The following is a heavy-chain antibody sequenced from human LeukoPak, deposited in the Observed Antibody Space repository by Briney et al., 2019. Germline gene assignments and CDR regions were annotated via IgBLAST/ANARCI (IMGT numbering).Heavy chain of an antibody. Sequence: ASVKVSCKASGYTFTGYYMHWVRQAPGQGLEWMGWINPNSGGTNYAQKFQGRVTMTRDTSISTAYMELTRVRSDDTAVYYCARAYGSGSYSDQYYFDYWGQGTLVTVSS. CDR3: ARAYGSGSYSDQYYFDY. V-gene: IGHV1-2*02. CDR2: INPNSGGT. J-gene: IGHJ4*02. CDR1: GYTFTGYY. D-gene: IGHD3-10*01.